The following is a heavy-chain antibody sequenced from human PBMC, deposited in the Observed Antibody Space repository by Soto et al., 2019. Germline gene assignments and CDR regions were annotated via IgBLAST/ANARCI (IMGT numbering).Heavy chain of an antibody. CDR1: GFSLNTGGVG. V-gene: IGHV2-5*02. Sequence: QITLKESGPTVVKPTQTLTLTCSLSGFSLNTGGVGVGWIRQPPGKALEWLAVIYWDDDKSWNPSLRDRLTYNGDASDDEVVLTVTNMAPVDTGKNYWPRRRRGFGGGWTAACFDYWGQATLVTVS. D-gene: IGHD6-19*01. CDR2: IYWDDDK. J-gene: IGHJ4*02. CDR3: PRRRRGFGGGWTAACFDY.